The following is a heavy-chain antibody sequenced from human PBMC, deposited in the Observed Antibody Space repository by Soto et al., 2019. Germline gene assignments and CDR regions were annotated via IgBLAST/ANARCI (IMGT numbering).Heavy chain of an antibody. J-gene: IGHJ4*02. CDR1: GFTFSSYA. D-gene: IGHD1-20*01. Sequence: RGSLRLSCSASGFTFSSYAMHWVRQAPGKGLEYVSAISSNGGSTYYADSVKGRFTISRDNSKNTLYLQMSSLRAEDTAVYYCVKPFNWNDVTYWGQGTLVTVSS. CDR2: ISSNGGST. CDR3: VKPFNWNDVTY. V-gene: IGHV3-64D*08.